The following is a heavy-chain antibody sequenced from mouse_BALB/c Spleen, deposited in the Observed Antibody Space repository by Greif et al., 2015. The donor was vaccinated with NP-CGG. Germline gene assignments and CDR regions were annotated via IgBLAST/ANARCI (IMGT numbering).Heavy chain of an antibody. J-gene: IGHJ4*01. CDR1: GFTFSSYA. V-gene: IGHV5-9-1*01. CDR2: ISSGGSYT. CDR3: AHGESDAMDY. Sequence: EVKLVESGGGLVKPGGSLKLSCAASGFTFSSYAMSWVRQTPEKRLEWVATISSGGSYTYYPDSVKGRFTISRDNAKNTLYLQMSSLRSEDTAMYYCAHGESDAMDYWGQGTSVTVSS.